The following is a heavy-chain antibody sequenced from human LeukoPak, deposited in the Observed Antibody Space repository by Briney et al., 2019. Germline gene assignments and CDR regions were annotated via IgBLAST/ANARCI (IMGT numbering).Heavy chain of an antibody. D-gene: IGHD6-13*01. CDR1: GGSISSYY. V-gene: IGHV4-59*01. CDR3: ARATGYVMEDYFDY. J-gene: IGHJ4*02. CDR2: IYYSGST. Sequence: PSETLSLTCTVSGGSISSYYWSWIRQPPGKGLEWIGYIYYSGSTNYNPSLKSRVTISVDTSKNQFSLRLSSVTAADTAVYYCARATGYVMEDYFDYWGQGTLVTVSS.